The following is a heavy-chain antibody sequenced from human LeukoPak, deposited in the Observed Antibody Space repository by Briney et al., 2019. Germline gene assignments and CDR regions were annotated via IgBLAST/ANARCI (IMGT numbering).Heavy chain of an antibody. J-gene: IGHJ3*01. CDR1: ADSIIDYD. CDR3: SNYSRYYDVCGYPVLRIFNP. D-gene: IGHD3/OR15-3a*01. V-gene: IGHV4-59*01. CDR2: ISNSGSS. Sequence: SETLSLTCSVSADSIIDYDWSWIRQPPGKGLDWVGYISNSGSSYYSPSLKSRVTMSLDTSNNRISLRLSSVTAADTAVYYCSNYSRYYDVCGYPVLRIFNPWGQGTTVTVSS.